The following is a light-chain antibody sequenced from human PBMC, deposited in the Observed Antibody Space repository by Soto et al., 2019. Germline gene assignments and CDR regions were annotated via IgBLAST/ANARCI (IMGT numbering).Light chain of an antibody. V-gene: IGLV1-44*01. J-gene: IGLJ2*01. CDR2: SND. CDR3: AAWDDGLTGVI. CDR1: SSNVGSNT. Sequence: QSALTQPPSASGTPGQRVTISCSGGSSNVGSNTVNWYQHLAGTAPKLLIYSNDQRPSGVPDRFSGSKSGTSASLAISGLQFDDEAEYYCAAWDDGLTGVIFGGGTKVTVL.